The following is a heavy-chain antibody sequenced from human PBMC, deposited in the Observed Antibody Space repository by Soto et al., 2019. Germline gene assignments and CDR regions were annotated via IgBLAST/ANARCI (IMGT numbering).Heavy chain of an antibody. J-gene: IGHJ4*02. D-gene: IGHD2-2*01. Sequence: QVQLQESGPGLVKPSQNLSLTCTVSGGSITSSGYYWSWIRQHPGEGLEWIGFTSNSGSTSYNPSLKSRVTISVETSSNQCSLNLKSVTAAYTAGYYCARGGGSTKVDYWGQGTLVTVSP. CDR2: TSNSGST. CDR1: GGSITSSGYY. CDR3: ARGGGSTKVDY. V-gene: IGHV4-31*03.